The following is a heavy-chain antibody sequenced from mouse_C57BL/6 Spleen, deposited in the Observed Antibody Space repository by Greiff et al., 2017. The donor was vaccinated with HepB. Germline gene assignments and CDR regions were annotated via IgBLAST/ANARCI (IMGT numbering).Heavy chain of an antibody. D-gene: IGHD1-1*01. CDR1: GYAFTNYL. CDR3: ARSDYYGFDY. V-gene: IGHV1-54*01. Sequence: VQLKESGAELVRPGTSVKVSCKASGYAFTNYLIEWVKQRPGQGLEWIGVINPGSGGTNYNEKFKGKATLTADKSSSTAYMQLSSLTSEDSAVYFCARSDYYGFDYWGQGTTLTVSS. J-gene: IGHJ2*01. CDR2: INPGSGGT.